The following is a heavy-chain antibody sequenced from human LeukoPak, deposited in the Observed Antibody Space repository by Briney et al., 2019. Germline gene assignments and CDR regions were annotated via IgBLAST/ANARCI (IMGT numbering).Heavy chain of an antibody. CDR3: ARGESAVARDAFDI. CDR1: GASISSYY. V-gene: IGHV4-4*07. Sequence: SETLSLTCTVSGASISSYYWSWIRQPAGKGLEWVGRIYTTGSTNYNPSLKSRVTMSIDTSENQFSLNLSSVTAADTAVYYCARGESAVARDAFDIWGQGTMVTVSS. D-gene: IGHD6-19*01. J-gene: IGHJ3*02. CDR2: IYTTGST.